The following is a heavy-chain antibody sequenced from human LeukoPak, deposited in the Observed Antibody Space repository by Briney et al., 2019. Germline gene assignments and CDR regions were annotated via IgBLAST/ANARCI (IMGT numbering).Heavy chain of an antibody. CDR2: ISYGGSVK. Sequence: PGGSLRLSCAASGFTFSSHAMHWVRQAPGKGLEWVAFISYGGSVKYYIDSVKGRFTISRDNSKNTMYLEMNSLRGEDTAVYYCAKDRSAEYTWDYWGQGTLVTVSS. CDR3: AKDRSAEYTWDY. D-gene: IGHD6-25*01. J-gene: IGHJ4*02. CDR1: GFTFSSHA. V-gene: IGHV3-30*18.